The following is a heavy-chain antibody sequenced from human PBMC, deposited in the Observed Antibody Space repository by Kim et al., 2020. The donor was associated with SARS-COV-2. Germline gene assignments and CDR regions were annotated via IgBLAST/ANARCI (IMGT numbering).Heavy chain of an antibody. D-gene: IGHD3-3*01. V-gene: IGHV5-51*01. CDR2: IYPGDSDT. CDR3: ARSLGYDFWSGSPFQPEDAFDI. J-gene: IGHJ3*02. CDR1: GYSFTSYW. Sequence: GESLKISCKGSGYSFTSYWIGWVRQMPGKGLEWMGIIYPGDSDTRYSPSFQGQVTISADKSISTAYLQWSSLKASDTAMYYCARSLGYDFWSGSPFQPEDAFDIWGQGTMVTVSS.